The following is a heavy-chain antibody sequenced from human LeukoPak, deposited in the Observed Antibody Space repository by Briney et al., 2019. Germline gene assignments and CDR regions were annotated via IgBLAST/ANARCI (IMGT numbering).Heavy chain of an antibody. J-gene: IGHJ6*04. CDR3: AKDLLQTESYYGMDV. D-gene: IGHD2-15*01. V-gene: IGHV3-30*18. CDR2: ISYDGSSK. Sequence: GSLRLSCAASGFTFSSYGMHWVRQAPGQGLEWVAVISYDGSSKYYADCVKGRFTISRDNSKNTLYLQMNSLRAEDTAVYYCAKDLLQTESYYGMDVWGKGTTVTVSS. CDR1: GFTFSSYG.